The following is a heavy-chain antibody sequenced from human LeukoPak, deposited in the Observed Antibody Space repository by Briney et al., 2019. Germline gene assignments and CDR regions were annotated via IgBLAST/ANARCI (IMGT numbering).Heavy chain of an antibody. CDR3: AKSSSWTYHYLDY. CDR2: IRGIGGST. D-gene: IGHD6-13*01. V-gene: IGHV3-23*01. CDR1: GFTFSSYA. J-gene: IGHJ4*02. Sequence: GGSLRLSCAASGFTFSSYAMSWVRQAPGKGLEWVSAIRGIGGSTYYADSVKGRFTISRDNSMNTLSLQMNSLRAEDTALYYCAKSSSWTYHYLDYWGQGALVTVSS.